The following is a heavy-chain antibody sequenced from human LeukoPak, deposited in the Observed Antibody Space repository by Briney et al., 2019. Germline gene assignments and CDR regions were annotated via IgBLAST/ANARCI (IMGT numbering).Heavy chain of an antibody. CDR2: ISGTGGST. V-gene: IGHV3-23*01. J-gene: IGHJ4*02. CDR3: AKDIVVVPAANDY. D-gene: IGHD2-2*01. Sequence: GGSLRLSCAASGFTFSNYAMTWVRQAPGKGLEWVSTISGTGGSTYHADSVKGRLTISRDNFKNTLYLEVNSLRAEDTAVYYCAKDIVVVPAANDYWGQGTLVTVSS. CDR1: GFTFSNYA.